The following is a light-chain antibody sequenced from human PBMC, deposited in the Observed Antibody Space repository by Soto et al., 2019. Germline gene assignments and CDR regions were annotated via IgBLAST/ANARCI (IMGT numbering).Light chain of an antibody. V-gene: IGLV2-14*01. CDR3: ISYTNRRSDV. CDR1: SSDVGAYNY. CDR2: AVS. J-gene: IGLJ1*01. Sequence: QSALTQPASVSGSPGQSITIYCTGTSSDVGAYNYVSWYQQHPGRAPKLVIYAVSSRPSGVYNRFSGSKSDNTASLTISGLQAEDEADYYCISYTNRRSDVCGTGPKLTVL.